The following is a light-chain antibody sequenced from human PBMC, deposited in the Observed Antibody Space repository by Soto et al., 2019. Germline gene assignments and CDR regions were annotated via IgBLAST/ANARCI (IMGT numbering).Light chain of an antibody. CDR1: SSDVGYYNY. CDR2: DVS. V-gene: IGLV2-14*03. CDR3: SSYTSSSLYV. Sequence: QSALTQPASVSGSPGQSITISCTGTSSDVGYYNYVSWYQKHPGKAPKLMIYDVSNRPSRVSNRFSGSKSGNTASLTISGLQAEDEADYYCSSYTSSSLYVFGTGTKLTVL. J-gene: IGLJ1*01.